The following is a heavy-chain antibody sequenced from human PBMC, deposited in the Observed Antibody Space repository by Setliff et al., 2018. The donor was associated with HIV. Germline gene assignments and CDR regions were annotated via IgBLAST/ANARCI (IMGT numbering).Heavy chain of an antibody. V-gene: IGHV1-8*02. J-gene: IGHJ4*02. CDR1: GYTFTSYD. CDR2: MNPNSGNT. Sequence: ASVKVSCKASGYTFTSYDINWVRQATGQGLEWMGWMNPNSGNTGYAQKFQGRVTMTRNTSISTAYMELSSQRSDDTAIYYCAKPFGSDGSRQLDSWGQGTLVTVSS. D-gene: IGHD2-15*01. CDR3: AKPFGSDGSRQLDS.